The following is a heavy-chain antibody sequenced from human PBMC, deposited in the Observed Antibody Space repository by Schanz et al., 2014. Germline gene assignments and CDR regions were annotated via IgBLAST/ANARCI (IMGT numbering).Heavy chain of an antibody. CDR2: ISSDGFNK. CDR3: PLSAMVRGVFDP. J-gene: IGHJ5*02. V-gene: IGHV3-30*04. Sequence: QVQLVESGGGVVQPGGSLRLSCAASRFTFSTYAMHWVRQAPGKGLGWLAVISSDGFNKFYADSVKGRFTISRDNSKNTLYQQLNSLRTEDTAVYYVPLSAMVRGVFDPWGQGTLVTVSS. D-gene: IGHD3-10*01. CDR1: RFTFSTYA.